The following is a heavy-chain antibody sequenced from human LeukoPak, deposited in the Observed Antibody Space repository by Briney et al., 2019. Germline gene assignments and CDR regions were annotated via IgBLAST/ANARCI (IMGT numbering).Heavy chain of an antibody. CDR2: IYYSGST. J-gene: IGHJ6*02. CDR3: ARKNCSGGSCDAHYYYYYGMDV. D-gene: IGHD2-15*01. Sequence: SETLSLTCTVSGGSISSSSYYWGWLRQPPGKGLEWIGSIYYSGSTYYNPSLKSRVTISVDTSKNQFSLKLSSVTAADTAVYYCARKNCSGGSCDAHYYYYYGMDVWGQGTTVTVSS. CDR1: GGSISSSSYY. V-gene: IGHV4-39*01.